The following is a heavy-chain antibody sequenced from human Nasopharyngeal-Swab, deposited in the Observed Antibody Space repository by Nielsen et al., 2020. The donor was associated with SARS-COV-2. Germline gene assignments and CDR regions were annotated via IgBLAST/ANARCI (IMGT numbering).Heavy chain of an antibody. V-gene: IGHV3-23*01. CDR1: GFTFRSHD. J-gene: IGHJ4*02. CDR3: ANRRGSSWHPYCFDY. D-gene: IGHD6-13*01. Sequence: GGSLRLSCAASGFTFRSHDMTWVRQAPGKGLEWVSTISGSGGSTNYADSVKGRFTISRDNSENTLYLQMNSLRAEDTAVYYCANRRGSSWHPYCFDYWGQGTLVT. CDR2: ISGSGGST.